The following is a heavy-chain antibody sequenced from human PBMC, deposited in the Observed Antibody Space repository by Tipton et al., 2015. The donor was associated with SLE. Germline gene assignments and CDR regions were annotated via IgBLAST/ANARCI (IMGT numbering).Heavy chain of an antibody. CDR3: ASHAGYEFYFDH. V-gene: IGHV4-38-2*02. CDR1: NYSISSANY. Sequence: TLSLTCTVSNYSISSANYWGWIRLPPGKGLEWIGNIFHSGSAYYNPSLKSRVTISVDASKNQFSLRLTSVTAADTAVYYCASHAGYEFYFDHWGQGSLVTVSS. J-gene: IGHJ4*02. CDR2: IFHSGSA. D-gene: IGHD5-12*01.